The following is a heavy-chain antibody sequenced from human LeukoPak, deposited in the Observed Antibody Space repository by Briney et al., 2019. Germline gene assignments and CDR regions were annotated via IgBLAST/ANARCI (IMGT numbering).Heavy chain of an antibody. J-gene: IGHJ4*02. CDR3: AKITKATTPNY. D-gene: IGHD4-17*01. V-gene: IGHV3-53*01. CDR1: GFTVSSNY. Sequence: GGSPRLSCAASGFTVSSNYMSWVRQAPGKGLEWVSVIYSGGSTYYADSVKGRFTISRDNSKNTLYLQMNSLRAEDTAVYYCAKITKATTPNYWGQGTLVTVSS. CDR2: IYSGGST.